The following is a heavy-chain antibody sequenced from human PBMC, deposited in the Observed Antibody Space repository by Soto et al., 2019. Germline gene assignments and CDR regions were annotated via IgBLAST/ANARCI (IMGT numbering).Heavy chain of an antibody. D-gene: IGHD5-18*01. J-gene: IGHJ4*02. CDR2: IIPIFGTA. CDR1: GGTFSSYA. V-gene: IGHV1-69*01. Sequence: QVQLVQSGAEVKKPGSSVKVSCKASGGTFSSYAISWVRQAPGQGLEWMGGIIPIFGTANYAQKFQGRINIPAAEAVSKAYMDLNSLRSADPAVYYCARDVETAKASVSYCGKGTLVTVSS. CDR3: ARDVETAKASVSY.